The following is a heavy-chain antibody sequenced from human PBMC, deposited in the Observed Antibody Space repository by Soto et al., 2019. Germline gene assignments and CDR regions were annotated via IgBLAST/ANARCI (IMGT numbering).Heavy chain of an antibody. Sequence: QVQLQVSGLGLVKPSETLSLTCTVSGGSIISYYWSWIRQPPGKGLEWIGYIYYSGSTNYNPSLKSRVTISVDPTKNQFSLELSSVPAADTAVYYCARASSEESHYYYCSMDVWGKGTTVTVSS. CDR3: ARASSEESHYYYCSMDV. V-gene: IGHV4-59*01. J-gene: IGHJ6*03. CDR2: IYYSGST. CDR1: GGSIISYY.